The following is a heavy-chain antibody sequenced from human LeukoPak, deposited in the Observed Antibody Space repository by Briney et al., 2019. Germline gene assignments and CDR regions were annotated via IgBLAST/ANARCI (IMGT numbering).Heavy chain of an antibody. J-gene: IGHJ6*02. CDR3: ARDVTPWGKQSRKSMDV. CDR1: GGSISSSSYY. V-gene: IGHV4-39*07. Sequence: SETLSLTCTVSGGSISSSSYYWGWIRQPPGKGLEWIGSIYYSGSTYYNPTLKSRVTISVDTSKNQFSLKLSSVTAADTAVYYCARDVTPWGKQSRKSMDVWGQGTTVTVSS. D-gene: IGHD3-16*01. CDR2: IYYSGST.